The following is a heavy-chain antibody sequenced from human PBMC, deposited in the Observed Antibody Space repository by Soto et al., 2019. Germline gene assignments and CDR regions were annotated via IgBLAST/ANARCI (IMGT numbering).Heavy chain of an antibody. J-gene: IGHJ6*02. CDR1: GYTFTSYD. V-gene: IGHV1-8*01. CDR2: MNPNSGNT. Sequence: AASVKVSCKASGYTFTSYDINWVRQATGQGLEWMGWMNPNSGNTGYAQKFQGRVTMTRNTSISTAYMELSSLRSEDTAVYYCARGHLTGTTRYYYYGMDVWGQGTTVTVSS. CDR3: ARGHLTGTTRYYYYGMDV. D-gene: IGHD1-7*01.